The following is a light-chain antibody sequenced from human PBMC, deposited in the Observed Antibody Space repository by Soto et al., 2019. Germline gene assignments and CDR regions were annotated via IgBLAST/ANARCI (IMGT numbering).Light chain of an antibody. J-gene: IGKJ1*01. CDR2: GAS. Sequence: IRMTQSPSSLSAATGDRVTITCRASQDIRSYLVWYQQKTGKAPKVLISGASTLQNGVPSRFSGSGSGTHFTLTISSLQSEDSETYYCQQHYSYTGTFGQGTRLEI. CDR3: QQHYSYTGT. CDR1: QDIRSY. V-gene: IGKV1-8*01.